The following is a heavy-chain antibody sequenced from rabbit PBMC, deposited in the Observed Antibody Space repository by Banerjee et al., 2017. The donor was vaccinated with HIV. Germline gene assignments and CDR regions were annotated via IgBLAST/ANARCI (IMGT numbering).Heavy chain of an antibody. D-gene: IGHD2-1*01. CDR1: GFSFSSYYY. V-gene: IGHV1S45*01. CDR2: IGTGGGST. CDR3: ARDDDYGIRGYGL. Sequence: QEQLEESGGDLVKPEGSLTLTCTASGFSFSSYYYMCWVRQAPGKGLEWIACIGTGGGSTWYASWVNGRFTIAKTSSTTVTLQLNSLTAADTATYFCARDDDYGIRGYGLWGPGTLVTVS. J-gene: IGHJ4*01.